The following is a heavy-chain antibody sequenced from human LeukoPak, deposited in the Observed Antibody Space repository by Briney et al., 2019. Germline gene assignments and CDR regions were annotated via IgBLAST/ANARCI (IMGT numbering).Heavy chain of an antibody. CDR2: NIPIFGTA. J-gene: IGHJ4*02. CDR3: ASYLLGVRTQLVPTPFEY. D-gene: IGHD6-13*01. V-gene: IGHV1-69*05. Sequence: ASVKVSCKASGGTFSSYAISWVPQAPGQGLEWMGRNIPIFGTANYAQKFQGRVTITTDESTSTAYMELSSLRSEDTAVYYCASYLLGVRTQLVPTPFEYWGQGTLVTVSS. CDR1: GGTFSSYA.